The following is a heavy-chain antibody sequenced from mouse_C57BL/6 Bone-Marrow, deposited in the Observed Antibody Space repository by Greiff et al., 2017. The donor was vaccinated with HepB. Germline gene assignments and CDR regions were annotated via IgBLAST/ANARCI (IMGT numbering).Heavy chain of an antibody. V-gene: IGHV1-82*01. D-gene: IGHD1-3*01. J-gene: IGHJ3*01. CDR3: ARESKGFAY. Sequence: VKLQESGPELVKPGASVKISCKASGYAFSSSWMNWVKQRPGKGLEWIGRIYPGDGDTNYNGKFKGKATLTADKSSSTAYMQLSSLTSEDSAVYFCARESKGFAYWGQGTLVTVSA. CDR1: GYAFSSSW. CDR2: IYPGDGDT.